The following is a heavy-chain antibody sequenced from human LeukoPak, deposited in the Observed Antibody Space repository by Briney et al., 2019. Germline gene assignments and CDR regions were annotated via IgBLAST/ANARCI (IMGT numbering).Heavy chain of an antibody. J-gene: IGHJ4*02. CDR3: ARGTHTKYYYDSSAFDY. CDR2: INPSGGNT. CDR1: GYIFTSYY. V-gene: IGHV1-46*01. Sequence: GASVKVSCKASGYIFTSYYMHWVRQAPGQGLEWMGLINPSGGNTNYAQKFQGKVTMTRDMSTSTVYMELSSLRSEDTAMYYCARGTHTKYYYDSSAFDYWGQGTLVTVSS. D-gene: IGHD3-22*01.